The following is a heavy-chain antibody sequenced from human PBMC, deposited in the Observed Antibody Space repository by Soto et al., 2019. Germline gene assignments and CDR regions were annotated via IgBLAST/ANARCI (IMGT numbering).Heavy chain of an antibody. Sequence: ASVNVSCKASGYSFTSLDINWVRQTAGQGLEWMGWMEPSTGRTGYAQKFQGRVTMTRDTSINTAYMELTTLTSDDTAFYYCARGVSAGVDYWGQGTLVTVSS. CDR1: GYSFTSLD. V-gene: IGHV1-8*01. CDR3: ARGVSAGVDY. CDR2: MEPSTGRT. J-gene: IGHJ4*02. D-gene: IGHD1-26*01.